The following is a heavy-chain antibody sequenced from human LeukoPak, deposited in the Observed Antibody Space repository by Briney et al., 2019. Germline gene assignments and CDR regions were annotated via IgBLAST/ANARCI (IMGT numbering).Heavy chain of an antibody. Sequence: RRSLTLSCSASRLTFINYWMSCVRQAPSYGLDWDSSISSSSSYIYYADSVKGRFTISRDNAKNSLYLQMNSLRAEDTAVYYCARDSAVPGTHPPDYWGRGTLVTVSS. J-gene: IGHJ4*02. CDR3: ARDSAVPGTHPPDY. CDR1: RLTFINYW. V-gene: IGHV3-21*01. CDR2: ISSSSSYI. D-gene: IGHD6-13*01.